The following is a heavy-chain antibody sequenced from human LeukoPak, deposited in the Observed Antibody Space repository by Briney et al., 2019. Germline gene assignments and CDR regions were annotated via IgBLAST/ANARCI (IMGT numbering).Heavy chain of an antibody. V-gene: IGHV3-23*01. CDR3: AKGPAYQPFNWFDP. Sequence: GGSLRLSCGASGFTFSNFAMTWVRQAPGKGLEWVSAISGSGGSTYYADSVKGRFTISRDNSKNTLYLQMNSLRAEDTAVYYCAKGPAYQPFNWFDPWGQGTLVTVSS. CDR2: ISGSGGST. CDR1: GFTFSNFA. J-gene: IGHJ5*02. D-gene: IGHD2-2*01.